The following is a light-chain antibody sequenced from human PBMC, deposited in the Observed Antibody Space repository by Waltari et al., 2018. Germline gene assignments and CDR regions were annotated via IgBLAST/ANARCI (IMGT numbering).Light chain of an antibody. CDR1: QDIRNN. Sequence: DIQMTQSPSSLSASVGDTVTITCRASQDIRNNLDWFQQKPVKAPKRLIYVATSLQSGVPSRLSGSASGTEFTLTIISLQPEDFATYYCLQHNTYPRAFGQGTRVEVK. V-gene: IGKV1-17*01. J-gene: IGKJ1*01. CDR2: VAT. CDR3: LQHNTYPRA.